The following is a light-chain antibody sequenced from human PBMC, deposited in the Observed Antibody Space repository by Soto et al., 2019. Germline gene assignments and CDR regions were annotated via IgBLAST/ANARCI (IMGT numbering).Light chain of an antibody. CDR3: QQYGSSPT. V-gene: IGKV3-20*01. J-gene: IGKJ5*01. CDR1: QRVRTN. CDR2: GVS. Sequence: IVMTNSPSTLSVSPRERATHSCRASQRVRTNLAWYQQTPGQAPRLLLYGVSNRATGIPDRFNASGSGTDFTLTITKLEPEDFAVYYCQQYGSSPTFGQGTRLEI.